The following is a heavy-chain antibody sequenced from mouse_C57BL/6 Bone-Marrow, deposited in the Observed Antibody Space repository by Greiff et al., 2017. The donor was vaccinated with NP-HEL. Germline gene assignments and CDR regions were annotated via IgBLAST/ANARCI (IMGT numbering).Heavy chain of an antibody. CDR3: ARTWGDY. CDR2: IDPSDSYT. Sequence: QVQLKQPGAELVKPGASVKLSCKASGYTFTSYWMQWVQQRPGQGLEWIGEIDPSDSYTNYNQKFKGKATLTVDKSSSTAYMQLSSLTSEDAAVYYCARTWGDYGGQGTTLTVSS. D-gene: IGHD4-1*01. J-gene: IGHJ2*01. CDR1: GYTFTSYW. V-gene: IGHV1-50*01.